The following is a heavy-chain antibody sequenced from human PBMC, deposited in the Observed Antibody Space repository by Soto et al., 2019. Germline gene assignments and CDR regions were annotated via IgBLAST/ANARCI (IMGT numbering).Heavy chain of an antibody. D-gene: IGHD2-2*01. Sequence: GGSLRLSCAASGFTFSSYAMSWVRQAPGKGLEWVSAISGSGGSTYYADSVKGRFTISRDNSKNTLYLQMNSLRAEDTAVYYCAKADGYQHLPLTYFDYWGQGTLVTVSS. CDR3: AKADGYQHLPLTYFDY. V-gene: IGHV3-23*01. CDR1: GFTFSSYA. J-gene: IGHJ4*02. CDR2: ISGSGGST.